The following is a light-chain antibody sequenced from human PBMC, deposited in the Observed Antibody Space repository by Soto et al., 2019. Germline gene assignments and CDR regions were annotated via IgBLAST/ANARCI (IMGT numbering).Light chain of an antibody. V-gene: IGLV2-8*01. CDR2: EAS. CDR3: ISYAGSNLFYV. CDR1: SSDVGGYNY. Sequence: QSVLTQPPSASGSPGQSVTISCTGTSSDVGGYNYVSWYQQHPGKAPKLMIYEASKRPSGVPDRFSGSKSGNTASLTVSGLQAEDEADYYCISYAGSNLFYVLGTGTTVTVL. J-gene: IGLJ1*01.